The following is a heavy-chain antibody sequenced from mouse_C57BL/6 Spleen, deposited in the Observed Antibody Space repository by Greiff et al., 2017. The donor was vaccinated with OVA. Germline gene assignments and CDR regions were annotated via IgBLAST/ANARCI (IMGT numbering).Heavy chain of an antibody. D-gene: IGHD2-5*01. J-gene: IGHJ3*01. Sequence: EVKLVESGGGLVKPGGSLKLSCAASGFTFSSYAMSWVRQTPEKRLEWVATISDGGSYTYYPDNVKGRFTISRDNAKNNLYLQMSHLKSEDTAMYYCARENSNAWFAYWGQGTLVTVSA. V-gene: IGHV5-4*01. CDR1: GFTFSSYA. CDR3: ARENSNAWFAY. CDR2: ISDGGSYT.